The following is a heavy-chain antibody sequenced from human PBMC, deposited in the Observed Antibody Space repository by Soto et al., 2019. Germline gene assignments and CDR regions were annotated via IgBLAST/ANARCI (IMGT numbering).Heavy chain of an antibody. D-gene: IGHD5-18*01. CDR1: GFTFSDYY. CDR3: ARYDGETARVTGGFDY. Sequence: QVQLVESGGGLVKPGGSLRLSCAASGFTFSDYYMSWIRQAPGKGLEWVSYSSSSSSYTNYADSVKGRFTISRDNAKNTQNMQMNSLRAEDTAVEYGARYDGETARVTGGFDYWGQGTLVTVSS. J-gene: IGHJ4*02. V-gene: IGHV3-11*06. CDR2: SSSSSSYT.